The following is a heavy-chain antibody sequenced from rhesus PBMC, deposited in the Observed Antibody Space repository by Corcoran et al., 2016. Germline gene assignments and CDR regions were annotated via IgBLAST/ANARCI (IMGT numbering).Heavy chain of an antibody. CDR3: ARSHFAPGFDY. CDR1: GYPFTTYA. J-gene: IGHJ4*01. V-gene: IGHV7-114*01. CDR2: NNTDPGNP. Sequence: QVQLVQSGAEVKQPGASVKVSCKASGYPFTTYALNWVRQNRGQRIEWMGWNNTDPGNPTYAQAFKERFAFSLDTSITTAYLQISSLKAEDTAVYYCARSHFAPGFDYWGQGVLVTVSS. D-gene: IGHD3S6*01.